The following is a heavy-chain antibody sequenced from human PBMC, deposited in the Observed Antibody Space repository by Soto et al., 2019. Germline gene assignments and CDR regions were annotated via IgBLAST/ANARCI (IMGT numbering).Heavy chain of an antibody. CDR3: ARVVGSSWQKGPYYFDY. V-gene: IGHV1-69*01. D-gene: IGHD6-13*01. CDR1: GGTFSSYA. CDR2: IIPIFGTA. J-gene: IGHJ4*02. Sequence: QVQLVQSGAEVKKPGSSVKVSCKASGGTFSSYAISWVRQAPGQGLEWIGGIIPIFGTANYAQKFQGRVTITADESTSTAYMELSSLRSEDTAVYYCARVVGSSWQKGPYYFDYWGQGTLVTVSS.